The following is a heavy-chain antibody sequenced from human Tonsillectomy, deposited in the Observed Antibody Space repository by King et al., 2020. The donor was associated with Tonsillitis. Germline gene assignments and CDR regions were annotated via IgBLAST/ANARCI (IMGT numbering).Heavy chain of an antibody. D-gene: IGHD6-13*01. CDR3: ARSRGSSWANFDY. CDR1: GYSFTSYW. Sequence: EQLVQSGAEVKKPGESLKISWKGSGYSFTSYWIGWVRQMPGKGLEWMGISYPGDSDTWYSPSFQGQVTNSADKSISTAYLQWSSLKASDTAMYYCARSRGSSWANFDYWGQGTLVTVSS. CDR2: SYPGDSDT. V-gene: IGHV5-51*01. J-gene: IGHJ4*02.